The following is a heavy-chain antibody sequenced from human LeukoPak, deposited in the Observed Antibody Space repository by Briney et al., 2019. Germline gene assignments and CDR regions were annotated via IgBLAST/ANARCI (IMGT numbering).Heavy chain of an antibody. Sequence: SETLSLTCTVSGGSISSYYWSWIRQPPGKGLEWIGYIYYSGSTNYNPSLKSRVTISVDTSKNQFSLKLSSVTAADTAVYYCARVSYSSSRATFDYWAQGTLVTVSS. CDR3: ARVSYSSSRATFDY. J-gene: IGHJ4*02. D-gene: IGHD6-6*01. V-gene: IGHV4-59*01. CDR2: IYYSGST. CDR1: GGSISSYY.